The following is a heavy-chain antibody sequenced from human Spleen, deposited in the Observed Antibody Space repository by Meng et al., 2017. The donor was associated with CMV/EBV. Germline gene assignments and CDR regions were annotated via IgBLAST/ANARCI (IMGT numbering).Heavy chain of an antibody. CDR2: IYSGAGNI. Sequence: SEFTFSGSAVSWVRRAPGKGLGWVSVIYSGAGNIYYVDSVKGRFTISRDNSKEELYLQMSSLRAEDTAVYYCAKVVFSDGYNYYFDYWGQGTLVTVSS. J-gene: IGHJ4*02. V-gene: IGHV3-23*03. CDR3: AKVVFSDGYNYYFDY. CDR1: EFTFSGSA. D-gene: IGHD5-24*01.